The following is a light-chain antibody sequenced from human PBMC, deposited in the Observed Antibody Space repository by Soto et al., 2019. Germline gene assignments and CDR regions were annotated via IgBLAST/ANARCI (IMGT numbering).Light chain of an antibody. Sequence: QSVLTQSPSASASLGASVKLTCTLSSGHSNYAVAWHQQQPEKGPRYLMKVNSDGSHYKGDGIPVRFSGSSSGAERYLTVSSLQSEDEADYYCQTLTVFGGGTKVTVL. CDR2: VNSDGSH. CDR1: SGHSNYA. J-gene: IGLJ3*02. CDR3: QTLTV. V-gene: IGLV4-69*01.